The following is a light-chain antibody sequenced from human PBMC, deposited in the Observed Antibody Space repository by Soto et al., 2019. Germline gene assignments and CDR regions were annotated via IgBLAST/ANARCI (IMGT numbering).Light chain of an antibody. J-gene: IGKJ1*01. CDR1: QSVSSN. CDR2: GAS. Sequence: EIVMTQSPATLSVSPGERATLSCRASQSVSSNLVWYQQKPGQAPRLLIYGASSRATGIPDRFSGSGSGTDSTLTISRLEPEDFAVYYCQQYGSSPRTFGQGTKVDIK. V-gene: IGKV3-20*01. CDR3: QQYGSSPRT.